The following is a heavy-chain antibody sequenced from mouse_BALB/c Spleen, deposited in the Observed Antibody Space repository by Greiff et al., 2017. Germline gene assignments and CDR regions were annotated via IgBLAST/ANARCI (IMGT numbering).Heavy chain of an antibody. J-gene: IGHJ4*01. V-gene: IGHV5-4*02. CDR1: GFTFSDYY. Sequence: EVHLVESGGGLVKPGGSLKLSCAASGFTFSDYYMYWVRQTPEKRLEWVSTISDGGSYTYYPDSVKGRFTISRDNAKNNLYLQMSSLKSEDTAMYYCAREGYYGSSSYAMDYWGQGTSVTVSS. CDR2: ISDGGSYT. CDR3: AREGYYGSSSYAMDY. D-gene: IGHD1-1*01.